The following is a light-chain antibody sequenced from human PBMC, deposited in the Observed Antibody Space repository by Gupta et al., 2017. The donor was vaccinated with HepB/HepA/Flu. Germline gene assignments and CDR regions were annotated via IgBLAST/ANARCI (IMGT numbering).Light chain of an antibody. V-gene: IGLV3-1*01. CDR3: QAWDSSSTV. J-gene: IGLJ2*01. CDR2: QDS. CDR1: KLGNKY. Sequence: SYELAQPPSVSVSPVQTASITCSGDKLGNKYACWYQQKPGQSPVLVIYQDSKRPSGIPDRFSGSNSGNTATLTISGTQAMDEADYYCQAWDSSSTVFGGGTKLTVL.